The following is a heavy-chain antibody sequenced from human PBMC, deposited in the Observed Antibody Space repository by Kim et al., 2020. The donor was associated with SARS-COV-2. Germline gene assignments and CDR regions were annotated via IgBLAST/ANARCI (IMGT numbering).Heavy chain of an antibody. CDR3: ARLAIAVAGTLDY. CDR1: GGSISSSSYY. Sequence: SETLSLTCTVSGGSISSSSYYWGWIRQPPGKGLEWIGSIYYSGSTYYNPSLKSRVTISVDTSKNQFSLKLSSVTAADTAVYYCARLAIAVAGTLDYWGQGTLVTVSS. CDR2: IYYSGST. V-gene: IGHV4-39*01. D-gene: IGHD6-19*01. J-gene: IGHJ4*02.